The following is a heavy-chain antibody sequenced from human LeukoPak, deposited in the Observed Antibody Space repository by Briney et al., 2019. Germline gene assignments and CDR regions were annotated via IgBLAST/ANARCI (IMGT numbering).Heavy chain of an antibody. J-gene: IGHJ4*02. CDR1: GGSISSYY. D-gene: IGHD3-22*01. CDR3: ARGAQNYYDSSGYWGY. V-gene: IGHV4-59*01. Sequence: SETLSLTCTVSGGSISSYYWSWIRQPPGKGLEWIGYIYYSGSTNYNPSLKSRVTISVDTSKNQFSLKLSSVTAADTAVYYCARGAQNYYDSSGYWGYWGQGTLVTVSS. CDR2: IYYSGST.